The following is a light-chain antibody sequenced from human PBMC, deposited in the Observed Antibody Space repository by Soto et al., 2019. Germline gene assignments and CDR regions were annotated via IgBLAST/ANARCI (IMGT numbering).Light chain of an antibody. CDR2: GAS. CDR1: QRLSTN. J-gene: IGKJ1*01. Sequence: EIVMTQSPATLSVSPGEGATLSCRSSQRLSTNLAWYQHKPGQAPRLLIYGASTRATGIPARFSGSGSGTEFTLTLSSLQSEDFALYYCQQYNIWPPWTFGQVTKV. CDR3: QQYNIWPPWT. V-gene: IGKV3-15*01.